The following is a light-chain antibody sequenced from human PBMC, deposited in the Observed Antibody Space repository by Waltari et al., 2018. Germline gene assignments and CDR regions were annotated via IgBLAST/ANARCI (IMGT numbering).Light chain of an antibody. CDR1: QAINGY. CDR2: GAS. J-gene: IGKJ4*01. CDR3: QQSYTTPLT. Sequence: DIQVTQSPSSLSAPVGDRVTITCRTSQAINGYLNWYPQKPGKAPKILIYGASNLQSGVPSRFSGSGSGTDFTLTISSLQPEDFATYYCQQSYTTPLTFGGGTKVEIK. V-gene: IGKV1-39*01.